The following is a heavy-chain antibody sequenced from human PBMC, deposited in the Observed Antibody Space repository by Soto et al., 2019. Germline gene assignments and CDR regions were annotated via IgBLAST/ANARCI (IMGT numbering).Heavy chain of an antibody. Sequence: SETLSLTCNVSGGSVSSVKYFWSWIRQPPGKGLEWIAYIYNNGNTNYNPSLKSRATISVDKSRNQFSLRLTSVTAADTAMYFCATSEYSSLSINWFDPWGQGALVTVSS. CDR3: ATSEYSSLSINWFDP. CDR2: IYNNGNT. J-gene: IGHJ5*02. CDR1: GGSVSSVKYF. D-gene: IGHD6-6*01. V-gene: IGHV4-61*01.